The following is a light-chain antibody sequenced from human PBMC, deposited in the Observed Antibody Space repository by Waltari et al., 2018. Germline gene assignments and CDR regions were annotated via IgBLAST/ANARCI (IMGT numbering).Light chain of an antibody. CDR1: LSLLYSSNNKNY. CDR3: QQYYTTPS. J-gene: IGKJ5*01. V-gene: IGKV4-1*01. Sequence: DFVMTQSPDSLALSLGERATINCKSSLSLLYSSNNKNYLAWYQQKPEQPPKLLIYWASTRESGVPDRFSGSGSGTDFTLTISSLQADDVAVYYCQQYYTTPSFGQGTRLEIK. CDR2: WAS.